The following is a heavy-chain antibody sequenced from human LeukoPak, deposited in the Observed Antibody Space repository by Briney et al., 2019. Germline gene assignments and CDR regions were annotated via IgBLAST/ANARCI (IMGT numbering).Heavy chain of an antibody. CDR1: GFTFSSYG. V-gene: IGHV3-33*01. Sequence: PGRSLRLSCAASGFTFSSYGMHWVRQAPGKGLEWVAVIWYDGSNKYYADSVKGRFTISRDNSKNTLYLQMNSLRAEDPAVYYCAGDSTSDAFDIWGQGTMVTVSS. D-gene: IGHD2-2*01. CDR3: AGDSTSDAFDI. CDR2: IWYDGSNK. J-gene: IGHJ3*02.